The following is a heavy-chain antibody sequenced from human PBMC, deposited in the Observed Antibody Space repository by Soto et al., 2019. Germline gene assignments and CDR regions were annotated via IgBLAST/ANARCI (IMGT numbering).Heavy chain of an antibody. V-gene: IGHV1-69*13. J-gene: IGHJ5*02. D-gene: IGHD2-2*01. CDR2: IIPIFGTA. CDR3: AREGCSSTSCYANWFDP. Sequence: ASVKVSCKASGGTFSSYAISWVRQAPGQGLEWMGGIIPIFGTANYAQKFQGRVTITADESTSTAYMELSSLRSEDTAVYYCAREGCSSTSCYANWFDPWGQGTLVTVSS. CDR1: GGTFSSYA.